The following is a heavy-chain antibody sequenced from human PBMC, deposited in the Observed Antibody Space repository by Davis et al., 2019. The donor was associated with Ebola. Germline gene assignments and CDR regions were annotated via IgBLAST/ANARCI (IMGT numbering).Heavy chain of an antibody. CDR3: ARSVLLWFGDRGNYFDY. CDR1: AGTFSSYA. CDR2: IIPILGIA. V-gene: IGHV1-69*04. Sequence: AASVKVSCKASAGTFSSYAISWVRQAPGPGLEWMGRIIPILGIANYAQKFQGRVTITADKSTSTAYMELSSLRSEDTAVYYCARSVLLWFGDRGNYFDYWGQGTLVTVSS. J-gene: IGHJ4*02. D-gene: IGHD3-10*01.